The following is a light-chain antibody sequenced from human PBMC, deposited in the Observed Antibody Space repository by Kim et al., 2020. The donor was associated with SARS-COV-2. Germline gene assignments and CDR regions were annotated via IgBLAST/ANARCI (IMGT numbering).Light chain of an antibody. CDR2: AAS. J-gene: IGKJ4*01. CDR3: QNYNSLPALS. Sequence: SVENRVTMTWRASQGISNYLAWYQHKPGKVPKLLFYAASTLQSGGPSRFSGSRSGTDFTLSITCLQPEDAATYYCQNYNSLPALSFGGGTKVDIK. CDR1: QGISNY. V-gene: IGKV1-27*01.